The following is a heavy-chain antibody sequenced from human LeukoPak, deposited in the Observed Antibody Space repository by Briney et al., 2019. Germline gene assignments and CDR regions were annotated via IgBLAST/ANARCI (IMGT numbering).Heavy chain of an antibody. CDR1: GFTFYNYA. CDR2: ISGSGRST. CDR3: AKGMTALVVYFDY. D-gene: IGHD2-21*02. V-gene: IGHV3-23*01. Sequence: GSLRLSCAASGFTFYNYAMSWVRQAPGKGLEWVSAISGSGRSTYYADSVKGRFTISRDNSKNTLYLQMNSLRAEDTAVYYCAKGMTALVVYFDYWGQGTLVTVSS. J-gene: IGHJ4*02.